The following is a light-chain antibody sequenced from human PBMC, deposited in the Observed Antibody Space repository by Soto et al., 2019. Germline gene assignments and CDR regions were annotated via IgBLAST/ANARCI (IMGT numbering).Light chain of an antibody. V-gene: IGKV3D-15*01. Sequence: EIVMAQSPATLSVSPGEGATLSCRASQSVRGNLDWYQQKPGQAPRLLIYGASTRASGIPTRFSGAGSGAESTLTISSLQSEDCAAYFCQQYMVWPRTFGGGTRVEIK. CDR2: GAS. J-gene: IGKJ4*01. CDR1: QSVRGN. CDR3: QQYMVWPRT.